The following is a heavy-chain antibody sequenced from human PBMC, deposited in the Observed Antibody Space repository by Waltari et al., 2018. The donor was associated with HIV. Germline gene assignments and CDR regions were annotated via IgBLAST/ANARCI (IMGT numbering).Heavy chain of an antibody. Sequence: QVQLQASGPGLVKPSETLSLACSVPGASVIHYYWSWFRKPAGKGLEWIGRIHNNGTSNYTPLLKSRLTVSLDTSRNVLSLTLTSVTAADTAVYYCARGGSYFSTFEDWGQGTLVTVSS. CDR2: IHNNGTS. CDR3: ARGGSYFSTFED. V-gene: IGHV4-4*07. J-gene: IGHJ4*02. D-gene: IGHD1-26*01. CDR1: GASVIHYY.